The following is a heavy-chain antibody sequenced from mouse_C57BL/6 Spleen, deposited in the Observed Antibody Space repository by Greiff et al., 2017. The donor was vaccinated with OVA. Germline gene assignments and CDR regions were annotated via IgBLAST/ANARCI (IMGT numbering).Heavy chain of an antibody. Sequence: ELQLQESGAELVRPGASVKLSCTASGFNIKDDYMHWVKQSPEQGLAWIGWLDPEKGDTASASKFQGKAKITADTSSNTAYLQLSSLRSEDTAVYYCTPLGRGYWGQGTTLTVSS. CDR2: LDPEKGDT. J-gene: IGHJ2*01. CDR1: GFNIKDDY. D-gene: IGHD4-1*01. V-gene: IGHV14-4*01. CDR3: TPLGRGY.